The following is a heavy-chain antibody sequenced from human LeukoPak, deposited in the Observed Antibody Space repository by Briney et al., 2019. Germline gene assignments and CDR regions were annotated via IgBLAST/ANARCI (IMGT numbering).Heavy chain of an antibody. CDR2: IRYHGSNI. CDR1: GFTFSSYG. V-gene: IGHV3-30*02. J-gene: IGHJ4*02. D-gene: IGHD2-2*01. Sequence: PGGSLRLSCAASGFTFSSYGMHWVRQAPGKGLEWVAYIRYHGSNINYADSVKGRFTISRDNSKDTLFLQMSSLRAEDTAVYYCAKVLTRYCGSTSCPFDSWGQGTPVTVSS. CDR3: AKVLTRYCGSTSCPFDS.